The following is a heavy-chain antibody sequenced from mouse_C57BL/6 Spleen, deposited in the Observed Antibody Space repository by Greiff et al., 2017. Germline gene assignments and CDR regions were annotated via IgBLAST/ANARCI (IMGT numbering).Heavy chain of an antibody. CDR2: IDPSDSET. CDR1: GYTFTSYW. CDR3: AREGDYYGSSFDY. V-gene: IGHV1-52*01. Sequence: LVESGAELVRPGSSVKLSCKASGYTFTSYWMHWVKQRPIQGLEWIGNIDPSDSETHYNQKFKDKATLTVDKSSSTAYMQLSSLTSEDSAVYYCAREGDYYGSSFDYWGQGTTLTVSS. D-gene: IGHD1-1*01. J-gene: IGHJ2*01.